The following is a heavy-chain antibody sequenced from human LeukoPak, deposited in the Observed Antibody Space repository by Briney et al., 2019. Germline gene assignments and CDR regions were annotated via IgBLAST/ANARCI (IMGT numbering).Heavy chain of an antibody. D-gene: IGHD6-13*01. CDR2: IRSRAYGGTT. Sequence: GGSLRLSCTASGFTFGDYAMSWVRQAPGKGLEWVGFIRSRAYGGTTEYAASVKGRFTISRDDSKSIAYLQMNSLKTEDAAVYYCTRGGQLVSGPLGYWGQGTLVTVSS. CDR1: GFTFGDYA. V-gene: IGHV3-49*04. J-gene: IGHJ4*02. CDR3: TRGGQLVSGPLGY.